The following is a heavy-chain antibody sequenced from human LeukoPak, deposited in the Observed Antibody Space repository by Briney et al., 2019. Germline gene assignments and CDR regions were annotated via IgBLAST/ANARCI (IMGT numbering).Heavy chain of an antibody. CDR1: GGTFSSYA. J-gene: IGHJ3*02. CDR3: AREGGGKYCSSTSCRGDAFDI. D-gene: IGHD2-2*01. CDR2: IIPIFGTA. V-gene: IGHV1-69*13. Sequence: ASVKVSCKASGGTFSSYAISWVRRAPGQGLEWMGGIIPIFGTANYAQKFQGRVTITADESTSTAYMELSSLRSEDTAVYYCAREGGGKYCSSTSCRGDAFDIWGQGTMVTVSS.